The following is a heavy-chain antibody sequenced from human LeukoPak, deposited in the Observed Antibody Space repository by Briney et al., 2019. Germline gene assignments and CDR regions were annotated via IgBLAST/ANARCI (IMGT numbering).Heavy chain of an antibody. CDR1: GFTFTTYT. CDR3: AKYPKFQVLQLPFDY. J-gene: IGHJ4*02. Sequence: PGGSLRLSCSASGFTFTTYTMSWVRQAPGKGLAWVSASSGSGGTTYYADSVKGRFTISRDNSKNMLYLQMNSLRAEDTAVYYCAKYPKFQVLQLPFDYWGQGTLVTVSS. V-gene: IGHV3-23*01. CDR2: SSGSGGTT. D-gene: IGHD5-24*01.